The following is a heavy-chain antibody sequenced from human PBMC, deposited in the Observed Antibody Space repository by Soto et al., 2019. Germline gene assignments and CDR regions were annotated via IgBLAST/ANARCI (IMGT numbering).Heavy chain of an antibody. CDR3: AKDIAVAGNSYYYYYGLDV. D-gene: IGHD6-19*01. J-gene: IGHJ6*02. CDR2: ISGSGGST. V-gene: IGHV3-23*01. CDR1: GFTFSSYA. Sequence: GGSLRLSCAASGFTFSSYAMTWVRQAPGKGLEWVSGISGSGGSTHYADSVEGRFTISRDNSKNTLYLQMNSLRAEDTAVYYCAKDIAVAGNSYYYYYGLDVWGQGTTVTVSS.